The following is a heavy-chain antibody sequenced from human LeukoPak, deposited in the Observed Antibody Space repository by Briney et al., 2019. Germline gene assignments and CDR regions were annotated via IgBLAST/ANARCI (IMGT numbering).Heavy chain of an antibody. D-gene: IGHD2-8*01. V-gene: IGHV3-30*18. J-gene: IGHJ4*02. CDR1: GFTFSSYG. CDR2: ISYDGSNR. Sequence: PGGSLRLSCAASGFTFSSYGMHWVRQAPGKGLEWVAVISYDGSNRYYADSVKGRFTISRDNSKYTLYLQMNSLRAEDTAVYYCAKDPDCTSGVCYTFFDYWGQGTLVTVSS. CDR3: AKDPDCTSGVCYTFFDY.